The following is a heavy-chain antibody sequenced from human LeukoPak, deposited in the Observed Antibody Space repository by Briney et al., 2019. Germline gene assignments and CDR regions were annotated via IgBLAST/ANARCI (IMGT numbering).Heavy chain of an antibody. Sequence: SETLSLTCTVSGGSISSYYWSWIRQPPGKGLEWIGYIYYSGSTNYNPSLKSRVTISVDTSKNQFSLKLSSVTAANTAVYYCAREVGGFDYWGQGTLVTVSS. J-gene: IGHJ4*02. CDR2: IYYSGST. D-gene: IGHD3-16*01. CDR3: AREVGGFDY. V-gene: IGHV4-59*01. CDR1: GGSISSYY.